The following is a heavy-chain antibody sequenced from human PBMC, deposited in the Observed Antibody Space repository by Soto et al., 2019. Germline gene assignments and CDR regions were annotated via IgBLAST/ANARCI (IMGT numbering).Heavy chain of an antibody. CDR3: AKDQGIAASHGID. V-gene: IGHV3-30*18. CDR2: ISNDGSDK. J-gene: IGHJ3*01. D-gene: IGHD6-13*01. CDR1: GFTFNNYG. Sequence: QVQLVESGGGVVQPGRSLRLSCAASGFTFNNYGMHWVRQAPGKGLEWVATISNDGSDKYYADSVKGRLTISRDNSKNTVYLQMNSLRAEETAVYYCAKDQGIAASHGIDWGQGTMVNVSS.